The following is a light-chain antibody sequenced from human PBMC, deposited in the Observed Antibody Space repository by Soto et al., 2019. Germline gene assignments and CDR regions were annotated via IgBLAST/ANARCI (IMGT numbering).Light chain of an antibody. CDR1: QSISDT. J-gene: IGKJ1*01. V-gene: IGKV3-20*01. CDR3: QQYGRSPRT. Sequence: ETVRTQSPATLSVSPGERATLSCRASQSISDTLAWYQQKPGQAPRLLIYGASSRATGIPDRFSGSGSGTDFTLSISRLEPEDFAVYYCQQYGRSPRTFGQGTKVDIK. CDR2: GAS.